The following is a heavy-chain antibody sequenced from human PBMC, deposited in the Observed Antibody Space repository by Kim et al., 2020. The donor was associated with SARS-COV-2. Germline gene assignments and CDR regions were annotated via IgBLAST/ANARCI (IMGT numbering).Heavy chain of an antibody. CDR3: ARGVIAARPLYYYYYYMDV. J-gene: IGHJ6*03. D-gene: IGHD6-6*01. CDR1: GYTFTGYY. Sequence: ASVKVSCKASGYTFTGYYMHWVRQAPGQGLEWMGRINPNSGGTNYAQKFQGRVTMTRDTSISTAYMELSRLRSDDTAVYYCARGVIAARPLYYYYYYMDVWGKGTTVTVSS. V-gene: IGHV1-2*06. CDR2: INPNSGGT.